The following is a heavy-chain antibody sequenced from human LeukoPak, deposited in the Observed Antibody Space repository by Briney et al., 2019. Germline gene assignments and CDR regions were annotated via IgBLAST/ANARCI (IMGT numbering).Heavy chain of an antibody. CDR2: ISYDGGNK. Sequence: PGGSLRLSCAPSGFTFSSYGMHWVRQAPGKGLEWVAVISYDGGNKYYADSVKGRFTISRDNSKNTVYLQMNSLKTEDTAVYYCARVIGWSLFDCWGQGTLVTVSS. D-gene: IGHD2-15*01. CDR1: GFTFSSYG. V-gene: IGHV3-30*03. J-gene: IGHJ4*02. CDR3: ARVIGWSLFDC.